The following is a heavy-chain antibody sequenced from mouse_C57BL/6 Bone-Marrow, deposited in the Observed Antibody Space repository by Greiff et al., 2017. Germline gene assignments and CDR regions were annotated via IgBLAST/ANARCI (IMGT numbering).Heavy chain of an antibody. CDR1: GFNIKDDY. J-gene: IGHJ2*01. V-gene: IGHV14-4*01. CDR3: TIGSDY. D-gene: IGHD2-2*01. CDR2: IDPENGDT. Sequence: DVKLQESGAELVRPGASVKLSCTASGFNIKDDYMHWVKQRPEQGLEWIGWIDPENGDTEYASKFQGKATITADTSSNTAYLQLSSLTSEDTAFYYCTIGSDYWGQGTTLTVSS.